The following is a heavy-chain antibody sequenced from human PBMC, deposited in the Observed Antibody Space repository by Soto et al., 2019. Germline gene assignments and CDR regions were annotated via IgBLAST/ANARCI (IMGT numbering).Heavy chain of an antibody. D-gene: IGHD2-2*01. CDR2: IIPILGIA. V-gene: IGHV1-69*02. J-gene: IGHJ6*02. CDR1: GGTFSSYT. CDR3: ARPTQDIVVVPAAGYYDYYYGMDV. Sequence: ASVKVSCKASGGTFSSYTISWVRQAPGQGLEWMGRIIPILGIANYAQKFQGRVTITADKSTSTAYMELSSLRSEDTAVYYCARPTQDIVVVPAAGYYDYYYGMDVWG.